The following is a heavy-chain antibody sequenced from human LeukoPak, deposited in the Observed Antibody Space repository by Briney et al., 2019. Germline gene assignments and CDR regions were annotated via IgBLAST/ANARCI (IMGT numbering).Heavy chain of an antibody. CDR2: ISGNGGTT. Sequence: GGSLRLSCAASGFSFGSYGLSWVRQAPGKGPQWVSYISGNGGTTRYADSVKGRFTISRDNSKNSLYLQMNSLRTEDTALYYCAKDGDITMVRGVIPISSYHFDHWGQGTLVTVSS. J-gene: IGHJ4*02. V-gene: IGHV3-43*02. CDR1: GFSFGSYG. CDR3: AKDGDITMVRGVIPISSYHFDH. D-gene: IGHD3-10*01.